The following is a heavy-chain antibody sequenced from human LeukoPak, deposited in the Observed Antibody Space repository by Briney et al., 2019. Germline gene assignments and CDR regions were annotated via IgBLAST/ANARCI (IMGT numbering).Heavy chain of an antibody. V-gene: IGHV5-51*01. CDR3: ARLNTIFGVVSPNYFDY. D-gene: IGHD3-3*01. Sequence: GESLKISFKGSGYRFTSYWIGWVRQMPGKGLEWMGIIYPGDSDTRYSPSFQGQVTISADKSISTAYLQWSSLKASDTAMYYCARLNTIFGVVSPNYFDYWGQGTLVTVSS. CDR1: GYRFTSYW. CDR2: IYPGDSDT. J-gene: IGHJ4*02.